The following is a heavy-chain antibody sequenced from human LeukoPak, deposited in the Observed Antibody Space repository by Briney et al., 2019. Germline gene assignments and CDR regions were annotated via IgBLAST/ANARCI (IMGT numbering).Heavy chain of an antibody. CDR1: GFTFSSYG. CDR2: IRYDGSNK. V-gene: IGHV3-30*02. D-gene: IGHD3-10*01. CDR3: AKDPIGLLWFGEAMGDY. Sequence: GGSLGLSCAASGFTFSSYGMHWVRQAPGKGLEWVAFIRYDGSNKYYADSVKGRFTISRDNSKNTLYLQMNSLRAEDTAVYYCAKDPIGLLWFGEAMGDYWGQGTLVTVSS. J-gene: IGHJ4*02.